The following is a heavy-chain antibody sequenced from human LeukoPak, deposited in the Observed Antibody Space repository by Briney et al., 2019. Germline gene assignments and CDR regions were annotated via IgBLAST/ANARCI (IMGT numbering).Heavy chain of an antibody. J-gene: IGHJ4*02. V-gene: IGHV4-39*07. Sequence: EPSETLSLTCTVSGGSVSTSDYYWGWIRQLPVKGLEWIGDVFYTGKTNYHPSLRGRATISIDTSKNQFSLKLTYVTAADSAVYYCARVFDSWGQGTLVTVSS. CDR3: ARVFDS. CDR2: VFYTGKT. CDR1: GGSVSTSDYY.